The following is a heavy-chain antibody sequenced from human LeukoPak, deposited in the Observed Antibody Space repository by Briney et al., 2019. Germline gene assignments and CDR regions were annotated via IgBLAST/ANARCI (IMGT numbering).Heavy chain of an antibody. J-gene: IGHJ4*02. CDR1: GFTFSSYS. CDR3: AREVSEACSSTSCLYYFDY. D-gene: IGHD2-2*01. CDR2: ISSSSSYI. V-gene: IGHV3-21*01. Sequence: GGSLRLSCAASGFTFSSYSMNWVRQAPGKGREWVSSISSSSSYIYYADSVKGRFTISRDNAKNSLYLQMNSLRAEDTAVYYCAREVSEACSSTSCLYYFDYWGQGTLVTVSS.